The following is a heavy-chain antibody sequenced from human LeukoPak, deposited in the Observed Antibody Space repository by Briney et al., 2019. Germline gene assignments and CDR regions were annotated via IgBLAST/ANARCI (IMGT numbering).Heavy chain of an antibody. Sequence: PGGSLRLSCAASGFTFSSYSMNWVRQAPGKGLEWVSYISSSSSTIYYADSVKGRFTISRDNAKNSLYLQMNSLRAEDTAVYYCAREDSGSYSSAFDYWGQGTLVTVSS. J-gene: IGHJ4*02. CDR3: AREDSGSYSSAFDY. CDR1: GFTFSSYS. V-gene: IGHV3-48*01. D-gene: IGHD1-26*01. CDR2: ISSSSSTI.